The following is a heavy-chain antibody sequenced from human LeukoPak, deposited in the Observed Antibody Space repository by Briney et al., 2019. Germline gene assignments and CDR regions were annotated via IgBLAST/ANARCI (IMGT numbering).Heavy chain of an antibody. CDR2: ISYDGSNK. CDR1: GFTFSSYA. Sequence: PGGSLRLSCAASGFTFSSYAMHWVRQAPGKGLEWVAVISYDGSNKYYADSVKGRFTISRDNSKNTLYLQMNSLRADDTAVYYCARSTDSNGYSPSDYWGQGTLVTVSS. CDR3: ARSTDSNGYSPSDY. J-gene: IGHJ4*02. V-gene: IGHV3-30*04. D-gene: IGHD3-22*01.